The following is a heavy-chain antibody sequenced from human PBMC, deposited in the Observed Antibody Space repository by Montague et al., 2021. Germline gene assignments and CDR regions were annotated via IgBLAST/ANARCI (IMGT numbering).Heavy chain of an antibody. D-gene: IGHD3-22*01. CDR1: GGSISSGGYY. CDR2: IYYRGST. V-gene: IGHV4-31*03. J-gene: IGHJ3*02. CDR3: GRVTDSSGYYWGAFDI. Sequence: TLSLTCTVSGGSISSGGYYWSWIRQHPGKGLEWIGYIYYRGSTYYNPSLKSRVSISVDTSKNQFSLKLSSVTAADTAVYYCGRVTDSSGYYWGAFDIWGQGTMVTVSS.